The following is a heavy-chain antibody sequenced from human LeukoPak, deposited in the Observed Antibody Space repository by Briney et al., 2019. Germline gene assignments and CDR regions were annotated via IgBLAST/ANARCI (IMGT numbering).Heavy chain of an antibody. V-gene: IGHV5-10-1*01. D-gene: IGHD5-18*01. CDR1: GYSFTSYW. J-gene: IGHJ4*02. CDR3: ARHRRGYSYGYDS. Sequence: GESLKISCKGSGYSFTSYWISWARQMPGKGLEWMGRIDPSDSYTNYSPSFQGHVTISADKSISTAYLQWSSLKASDTAMYYCARHRRGYSYGYDSWGQGTLVTVSS. CDR2: IDPSDSYT.